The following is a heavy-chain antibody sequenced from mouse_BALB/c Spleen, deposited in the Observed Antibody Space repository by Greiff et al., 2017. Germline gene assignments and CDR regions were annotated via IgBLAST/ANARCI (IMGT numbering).Heavy chain of an antibody. CDR3: KKRDYYGNSYGWYFDV. Sequence: VQLKQSGPELVKPGASVKMSCKASGYTFTSYVMHWVKQKPGQGLEWIGYINPYNDGTKYNEKFKGKATLTSDKSSSTAYMELSSLTSEDSAVYYSKKRDYYGNSYGWYFDVWGAGTTVTVSS. J-gene: IGHJ1*01. CDR2: INPYNDGT. V-gene: IGHV1-14*01. D-gene: IGHD1-1*01. CDR1: GYTFTSYV.